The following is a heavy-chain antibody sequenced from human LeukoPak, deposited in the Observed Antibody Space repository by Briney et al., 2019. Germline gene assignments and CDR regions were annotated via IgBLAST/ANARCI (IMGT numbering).Heavy chain of an antibody. CDR2: IYYSGST. J-gene: IGHJ3*01. CDR3: ARHSRTGAGHDFGV. Sequence: SETLSLTCSVSGGSLSSGSYYWGWIRQPPGKGLEWIGTIYYSGSTYYNPSLRSPVTMSVDTSRNHFSLKLISVSAADTAVYYCARHSRTGAGHDFGVWGHGTMVTVSS. V-gene: IGHV4-39*01. D-gene: IGHD1-14*01. CDR1: GGSLSSGSYY.